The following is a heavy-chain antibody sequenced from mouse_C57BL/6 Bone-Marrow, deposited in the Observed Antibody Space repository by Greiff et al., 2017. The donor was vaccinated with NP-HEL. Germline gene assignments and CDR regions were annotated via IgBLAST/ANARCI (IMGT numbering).Heavy chain of an antibody. V-gene: IGHV1-19*01. CDR3: ARWDYGKQAY. J-gene: IGHJ3*01. CDR1: GYTFTDYY. Sequence: EVQVVESGPVLVKPGASVKMSCKASGYTFTDYYMNWVKQSHGKSLEWIGVINPYNGGTSYNQKFKGKATLTVDKSSSTAYMELNSLTSEDSAVYYCARWDYGKQAYWGQGTLVTVSA. D-gene: IGHD2-1*01. CDR2: INPYNGGT.